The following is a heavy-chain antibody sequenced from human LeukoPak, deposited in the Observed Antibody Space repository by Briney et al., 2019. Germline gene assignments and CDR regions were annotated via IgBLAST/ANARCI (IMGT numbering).Heavy chain of an antibody. D-gene: IGHD4-11*01. J-gene: IGHJ6*02. CDR1: GGSISSSSYS. V-gene: IGHV4-39*07. Sequence: PSETLSLTCTVSGGSISSSSYSWGWIRQPPGKGLEWIGSIYYSGSTYYNPSLKSRVTISVDTSKNQFSLKLSSVTAADTAVYYCARYRSRSYGMDVWGQGTTVTVSS. CDR2: IYYSGST. CDR3: ARYRSRSYGMDV.